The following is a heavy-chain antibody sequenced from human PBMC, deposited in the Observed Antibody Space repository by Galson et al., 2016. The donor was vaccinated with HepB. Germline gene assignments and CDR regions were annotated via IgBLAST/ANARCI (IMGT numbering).Heavy chain of an antibody. CDR3: AREGAEMAVAGTAFDY. D-gene: IGHD6-19*01. CDR2: IRSDGSIK. Sequence: SLRLSCAASGFTFSRYGMHWVRPAPGKGLECLSGIRSDGSIKYYVDSVKGRFTISRDDSKNTLYLQMNSLRAEDTAVYYCAREGAEMAVAGTAFDYWGQGTLVTVSS. CDR1: GFTFSRYG. V-gene: IGHV3-33*01. J-gene: IGHJ4*02.